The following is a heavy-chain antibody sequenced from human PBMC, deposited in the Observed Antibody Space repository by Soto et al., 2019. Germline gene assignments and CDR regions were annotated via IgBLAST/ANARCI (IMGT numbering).Heavy chain of an antibody. V-gene: IGHV3-66*01. D-gene: IGHD3-10*01. CDR2: IYSGGST. CDR3: AREPHFLGSGSGYYYMDV. Sequence: VQLVESGGGLVQPGGSLRLSCAASGFTVSSNYMSWVRQAPGKGLEWVSVIYSGGSTYYADSVKGRFTISRDNSKNTLYLQMNSLRAEDTAVYYCAREPHFLGSGSGYYYMDVWGKGTTVTVSS. J-gene: IGHJ6*03. CDR1: GFTVSSNY.